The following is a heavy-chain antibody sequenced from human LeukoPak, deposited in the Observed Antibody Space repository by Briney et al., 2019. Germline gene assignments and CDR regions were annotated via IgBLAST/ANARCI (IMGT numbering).Heavy chain of an antibody. CDR1: GFTFSTHA. D-gene: IGHD3-22*01. CDR3: ARVGNYYDSSGYYLSFDY. J-gene: IGHJ4*02. V-gene: IGHV3-7*03. Sequence: GGSLRLSCAASGFTFSTHAMHWVRQAPGKGLEWVANIKQDGSEKYYVDSVKGRFTISRDNAKNSLYLQMNSLRAEDTAVYYCARVGNYYDSSGYYLSFDYWGQGTLVTVSS. CDR2: IKQDGSEK.